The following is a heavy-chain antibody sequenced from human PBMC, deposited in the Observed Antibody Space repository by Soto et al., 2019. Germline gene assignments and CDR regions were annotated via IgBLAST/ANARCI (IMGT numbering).Heavy chain of an antibody. V-gene: IGHV1-18*01. J-gene: IGHJ4*02. Sequence: ASVKVSCKASGYSFSSFGISWVRQAPGQGREWVGWVSVPSGDTSSAQNFQGRVTVTTDTSTSTAYMEVGSLRSDDTAVYYCARTCRSGGSCYLEYWGEGXLVTVSS. CDR2: VSVPSGDT. CDR3: ARTCRSGGSCYLEY. CDR1: GYSFSSFG. D-gene: IGHD2-15*01.